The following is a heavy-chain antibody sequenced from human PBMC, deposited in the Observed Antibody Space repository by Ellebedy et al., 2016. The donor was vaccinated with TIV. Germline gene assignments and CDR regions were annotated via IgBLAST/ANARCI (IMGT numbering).Heavy chain of an antibody. Sequence: GESLKISXAASGFPFSVFAMSWVRQAPGKGLEWVSSITDSGDRTFYADSVRGRFTFSRDNSKNTLYLQMNSLRAEDTAVYYCAKKYYYGSGSYYDVLDYWGQGTLVTVSS. CDR1: GFPFSVFA. CDR3: AKKYYYGSGSYYDVLDY. V-gene: IGHV3-23*01. CDR2: ITDSGDRT. D-gene: IGHD3-10*01. J-gene: IGHJ4*02.